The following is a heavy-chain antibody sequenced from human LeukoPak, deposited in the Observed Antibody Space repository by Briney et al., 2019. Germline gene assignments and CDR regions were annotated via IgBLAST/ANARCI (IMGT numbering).Heavy chain of an antibody. CDR2: INHSGST. Sequence: SETLSLTCAVYGGSFSGYYWSWIRQPPGKGLEWIGEINHSGSTNYNPSLKSRVTISVDTSKNQFSLKLSSVTAADTAVYYCATNTVTTYFQHWGQGTLVTVSS. J-gene: IGHJ1*01. CDR1: GGSFSGYY. CDR3: ATNTVTTYFQH. D-gene: IGHD4-17*01. V-gene: IGHV4-34*01.